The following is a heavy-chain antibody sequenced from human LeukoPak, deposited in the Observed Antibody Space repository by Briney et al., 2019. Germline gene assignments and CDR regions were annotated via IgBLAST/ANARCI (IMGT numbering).Heavy chain of an antibody. D-gene: IGHD3-22*01. Sequence: PGGSLRLPCTASVATFGYYAMSWVRQAPGKGLEWVGFIRSKAYGGTTEYAASVKGRFTISRDDSKSIAYLQMNSLKTEDTGLHYCASDTPYYYNSSGYYDYWGQGTLVTVSS. V-gene: IGHV3-49*04. CDR3: ASDTPYYYNSSGYYDY. J-gene: IGHJ4*02. CDR1: VATFGYYA. CDR2: IRSKAYGGTT.